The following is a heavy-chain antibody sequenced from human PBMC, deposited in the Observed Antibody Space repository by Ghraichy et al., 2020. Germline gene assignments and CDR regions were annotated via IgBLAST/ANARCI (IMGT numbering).Heavy chain of an antibody. V-gene: IGHV3-9*01. CDR1: GFTFDDYA. Sequence: GGSLRLSCAASGFTFDDYAMHWVRQVPGKGLEWVSGISWNSGSIGYADSVRGRFTISRDNAKNSLYLQMNSLRAEDTALYYCAKDMAPIVGAPNGMDVWGQGPTVTISS. D-gene: IGHD1-26*01. CDR3: AKDMAPIVGAPNGMDV. CDR2: ISWNSGSI. J-gene: IGHJ6*02.